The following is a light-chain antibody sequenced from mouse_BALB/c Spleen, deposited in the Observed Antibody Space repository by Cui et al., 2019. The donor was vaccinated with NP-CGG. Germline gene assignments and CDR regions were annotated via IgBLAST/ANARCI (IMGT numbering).Light chain of an antibody. Sequence: VLTHYSALTTSPAAPVTLSLRSSTGAVTTSNYANWVQEKPDHLFTGLIGGTNNRAPGVPARFSGSLIGDKAALTITGAETEDEAIYFCALWYSNHWVFGGGTKLTVL. V-gene: IGLV1*01. J-gene: IGLJ1*01. CDR2: GTN. CDR1: TGAVTTSNY. CDR3: ALWYSNHWV.